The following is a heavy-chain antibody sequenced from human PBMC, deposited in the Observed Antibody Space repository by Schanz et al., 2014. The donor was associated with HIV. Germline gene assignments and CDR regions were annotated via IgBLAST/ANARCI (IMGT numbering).Heavy chain of an antibody. CDR2: ISYDGSNK. CDR1: GFTFSTYG. Sequence: QVQLVESGGRVVQPGRSLRLSCAASGFTFSTYGMHWVRQAPGKGLEWVAFISYDGSNKYYADSVKGRFTISRDNSKNTLYVQMNSLRAEDTAVYYCARVATWDYYGMDVWGQGTTVTVSS. J-gene: IGHJ6*02. V-gene: IGHV3-30*03. CDR3: ARVATWDYYGMDV.